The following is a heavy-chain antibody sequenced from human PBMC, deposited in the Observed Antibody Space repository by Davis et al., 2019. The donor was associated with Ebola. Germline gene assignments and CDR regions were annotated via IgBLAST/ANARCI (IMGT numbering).Heavy chain of an antibody. J-gene: IGHJ3*01. CDR2: VYYGQA. D-gene: IGHD1-26*01. CDR3: ARDNDPYGGRYKYRPPKSFDL. V-gene: IGHV4-59*12. CDR1: GDSITRYY. Sequence: PSATLSLTCSVSGDSITRYYLHWIRQAPGKTLEWIGYVYYGQAIYNPSLKSRVTIFSDTSKNSFSLRLTSVTAADAAIYFCARDNDPYGGRYKYRPPKSFDLWGQGTKVAVSS.